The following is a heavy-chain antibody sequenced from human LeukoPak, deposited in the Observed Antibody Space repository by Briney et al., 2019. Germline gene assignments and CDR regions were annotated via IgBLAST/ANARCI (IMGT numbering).Heavy chain of an antibody. CDR2: IKSKTDGGTT. J-gene: IGHJ3*02. D-gene: IGHD1-26*01. V-gene: IGHV3-15*01. CDR3: CTDDSGSYFQGDPFDI. Sequence: GGSLRLSCAASGFTFSHALMNWVRQAPGKGLEWVGRIKSKTDGGTTDYSAPVKGRFTISRDDSKNTLYLQTNSLKTEETAMYYCCTDDSGSYFQGDPFDIWGQGTMVTVPS. CDR1: GFTFSHAL.